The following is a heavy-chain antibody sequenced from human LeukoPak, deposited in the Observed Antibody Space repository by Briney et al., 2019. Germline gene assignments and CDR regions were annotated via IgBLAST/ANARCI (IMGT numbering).Heavy chain of an antibody. CDR2: INTDGSST. J-gene: IGHJ4*02. V-gene: IGHV3-74*01. CDR1: GFTFSSYW. D-gene: IGHD1-26*01. CDR3: AREGGGAAFDY. Sequence: PGGSLRLSWAASGFTFSSYWMHWVRQAPGKGLVWVSRINTDGSSTSYADSVKGRFTISRDSAKNTLYLQMNSLRAEDTAVYYCAREGGGAAFDYWGQGTLVTVSS.